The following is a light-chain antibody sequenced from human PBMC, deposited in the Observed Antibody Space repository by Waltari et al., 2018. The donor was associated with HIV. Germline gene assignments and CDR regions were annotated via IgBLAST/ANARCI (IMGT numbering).Light chain of an antibody. J-gene: IGKJ5*01. CDR1: QSVNINY. CDR3: QQYGGSPIT. V-gene: IGKV3-20*01. CDR2: GAS. Sequence: EIVLTQSPGTLSLSPGEKATLSCRASQSVNINYLAWYQHKPGQAPRPLIYGASSRATGIPDRFSGSGSGTDFTLTISRLEPEDSAVYYCQQYGGSPITFGQGTRLEIK.